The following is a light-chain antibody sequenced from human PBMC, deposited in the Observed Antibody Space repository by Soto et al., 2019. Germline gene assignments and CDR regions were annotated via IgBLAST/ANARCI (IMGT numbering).Light chain of an antibody. CDR2: DVI. CDR3: SSYAGSHTYEV. Sequence: QSALTPPRSVSGSLGQSVTISCTGTSSDVGAYDFVSWYQQNPGKAPRLIIFDVIKRPSGVPDRFSGSKSGNTASLTISGLQSEDEADYHCSSYAGSHTYEVFGGGTKLTVL. J-gene: IGLJ3*02. CDR1: SSDVGAYDF. V-gene: IGLV2-11*01.